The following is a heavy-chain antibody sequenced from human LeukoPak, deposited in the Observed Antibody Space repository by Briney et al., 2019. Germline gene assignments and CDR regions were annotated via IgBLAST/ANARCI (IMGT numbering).Heavy chain of an antibody. CDR3: ARGHYDYVWGSYRLRWFDP. CDR2: ISYDGSNK. V-gene: IGHV3-30-3*01. J-gene: IGHJ5*02. CDR1: GFTFSSYA. D-gene: IGHD3-16*02. Sequence: GGSLRLSCAASGFTFSSYAMHWVRQAPGKGLEWVAVISYDGSNKYYADSVKGRFTISRDNSKNTLYLQMNSLRAEDTAVFYCARGHYDYVWGSYRLRWFDPWGQGTLVTVSS.